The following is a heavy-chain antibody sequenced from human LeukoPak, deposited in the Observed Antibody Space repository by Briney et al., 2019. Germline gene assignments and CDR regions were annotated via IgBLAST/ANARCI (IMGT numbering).Heavy chain of an antibody. CDR2: ISGSGGST. CDR3: AEISGLYSSSWYSPYFDY. CDR1: GFTFSSYT. D-gene: IGHD6-13*01. V-gene: IGHV3-23*01. Sequence: QSGGCLRLSCAASGFTFSSYTMSWVRQAPWKGLEWVLAISGSGGSTYYADSVKGRFTISRDNSKNTLYLQMNSLRAEDTAVYYCAEISGLYSSSWYSPYFDYWGQGTLVTVSS. J-gene: IGHJ4*02.